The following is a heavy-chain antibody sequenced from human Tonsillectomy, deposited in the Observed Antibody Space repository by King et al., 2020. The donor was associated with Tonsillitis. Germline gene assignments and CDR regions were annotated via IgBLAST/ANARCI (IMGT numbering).Heavy chain of an antibody. V-gene: IGHV2-5*01. CDR2: VYWNDDK. J-gene: IGHJ3*02. CDR3: AHSGVPAAGGDAFDI. D-gene: IGHD6-13*01. CDR1: GFSLDTSGVS. Sequence: NTLKESGPTLVKPTQTLTLTCTFSGFSLDTSGVSVGWIRQPPGKALECLALVYWNDDKRYSPSVKNRVTITKDTSKNQVVLALANMDPVDAGTYYCAHSGVPAAGGDAFDIWGPGTMVTVS.